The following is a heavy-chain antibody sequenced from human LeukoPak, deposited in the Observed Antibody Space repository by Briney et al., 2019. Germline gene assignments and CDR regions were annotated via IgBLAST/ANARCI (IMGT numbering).Heavy chain of an antibody. CDR2: IIPIFGTA. V-gene: IGHV1-69*05. J-gene: IGHJ5*02. CDR3: ARFPLLTVAGMVGTYNWFDP. Sequence: VASVKVSCKASGGTFSSYAISWVRQAPGQGLEWMGRIIPIFGTANYAQKFQGRVTITTDESTGTAYMELSSLRSEDTAVYYCARFPLLTVAGMVGTYNWFDPWGQGTLVTVSS. CDR1: GGTFSSYA. D-gene: IGHD6-19*01.